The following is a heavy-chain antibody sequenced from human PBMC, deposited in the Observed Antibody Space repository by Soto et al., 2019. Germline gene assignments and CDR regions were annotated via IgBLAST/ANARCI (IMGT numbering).Heavy chain of an antibody. CDR2: ISYDGSNK. J-gene: IGHJ6*02. D-gene: IGHD3-3*01. CDR3: AREKYYDFWSGPYYGMDV. V-gene: IGHV3-30-3*01. Sequence: QVQLVESGGGVVQPGRSLRLSCAASGFTFSSYAMHWVRQAPGKGLEWVAVISYDGSNKYYADSVKGRFTISRDNSKNTLYQQMNSLRDEDTAVYCCAREKYYDFWSGPYYGMDVWGQGSTVTVSS. CDR1: GFTFSSYA.